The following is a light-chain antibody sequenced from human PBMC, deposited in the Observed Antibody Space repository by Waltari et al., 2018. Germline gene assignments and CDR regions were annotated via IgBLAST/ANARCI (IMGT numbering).Light chain of an antibody. CDR2: EKK. V-gene: IGLV1-51*02. Sequence: QPVLTQPPSVSAAAGQKVTISCSGSSPNVGETYLYWYQHLPRTAPRLLLYEKKIRPSGIPDRFSGSKSGTSATLGITGLQTGDEADYYCGTWDSSLSVVVFGGGTKLTVL. J-gene: IGLJ2*01. CDR1: SPNVGETY. CDR3: GTWDSSLSVVV.